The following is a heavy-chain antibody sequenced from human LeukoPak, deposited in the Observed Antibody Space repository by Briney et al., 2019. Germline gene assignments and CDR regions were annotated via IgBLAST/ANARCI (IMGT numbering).Heavy chain of an antibody. J-gene: IGHJ4*02. D-gene: IGHD3-10*01. CDR3: ATGSRSVLPWFGEFDY. CDR1: GYTLTELS. CDR2: FDPEDGET. V-gene: IGHV1-24*01. Sequence: ASVKVSCKVSGYTLTELSMHWVRQAPGKGLEWMRGFDPEDGETIYAQKFQGRVTMTEDTSTDTAYMELSSLRSEDTAVYYCATGSRSVLPWFGEFDYWGQGTLVTVSS.